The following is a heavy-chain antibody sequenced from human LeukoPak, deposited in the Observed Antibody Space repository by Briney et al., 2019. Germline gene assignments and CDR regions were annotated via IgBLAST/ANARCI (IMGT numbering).Heavy chain of an antibody. D-gene: IGHD5-18*01. J-gene: IGHJ3*02. V-gene: IGHV4-59*12. Sequence: PSETLSLTCTVSGGSISSYSWSWIRQPPGEGLEWIGYFYNSGSTNYNPSLKSRVTVSVDTSKNQFSLRLSSVTATDTAVYYCARDSGYSYGYHDDAFDIWGQGTMVTVSS. CDR2: FYNSGST. CDR3: ARDSGYSYGYHDDAFDI. CDR1: GGSISSYS.